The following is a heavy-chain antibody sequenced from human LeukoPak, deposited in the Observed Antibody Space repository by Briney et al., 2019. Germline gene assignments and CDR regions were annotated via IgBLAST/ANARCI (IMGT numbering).Heavy chain of an antibody. CDR2: IYPGDSDT. D-gene: IGHD1-26*01. CDR1: GYSFTSYW. V-gene: IGHV5-51*01. Sequence: GESLKISCKGSGYSFTSYWIGWVRQMPGKGLEWMGIIYPGDSDTRYSPSFQGQVTISADKPISTAYLQWSSLKASDTAMYYCARHIFPYVGATSGGFDYWGQGTLVTVSS. CDR3: ARHIFPYVGATSGGFDY. J-gene: IGHJ4*02.